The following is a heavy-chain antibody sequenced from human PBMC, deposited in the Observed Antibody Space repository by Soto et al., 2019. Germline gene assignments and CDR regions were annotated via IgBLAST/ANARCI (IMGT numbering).Heavy chain of an antibody. CDR2: IWYDGSNK. CDR3: ARGIEGGMDV. CDR1: GFTFSSYG. J-gene: IGHJ6*02. Sequence: ESGGGVVQPGRSLRLSCAASGFTFSSYGMHWVRQAPGKGLEWVAVIWYDGSNKYYADSVKGRFTISRDNSKNTLYLQMNSLRAEDTDVYYGARGIEGGMDVWGQATTVTVSS. V-gene: IGHV3-33*01.